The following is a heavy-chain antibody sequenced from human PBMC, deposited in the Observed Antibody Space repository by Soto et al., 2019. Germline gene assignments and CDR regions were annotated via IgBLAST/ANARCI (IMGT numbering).Heavy chain of an antibody. Sequence: VASVKVSCKASGYSITGYYMHWVRQAPGQGLEWMGWINPNSGGTNYAQKFQGRVTMTRDTSISTAYMELSRLRSDDTAIYYCARDSRGGVTATFAYWGQGTLVTVSS. CDR1: GYSITGYY. D-gene: IGHD2-21*02. V-gene: IGHV1-2*02. J-gene: IGHJ4*02. CDR3: ARDSRGGVTATFAY. CDR2: INPNSGGT.